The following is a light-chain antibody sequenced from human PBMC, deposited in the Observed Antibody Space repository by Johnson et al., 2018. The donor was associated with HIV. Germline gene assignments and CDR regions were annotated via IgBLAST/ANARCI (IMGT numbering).Light chain of an antibody. J-gene: IGLJ1*01. V-gene: IGLV1-51*01. Sequence: QSVLTQPPSVSAAPGQKVTISCSGSSSNIGNNYVSWYQRLPGTAPKVLISANDKRPSGIPDRFSGSKSGTSATLGIAGLPPGDEADYFCGTWDPILQTFVFGTGTEVSVL. CDR1: SSNIGNNY. CDR3: GTWDPILQTFV. CDR2: AND.